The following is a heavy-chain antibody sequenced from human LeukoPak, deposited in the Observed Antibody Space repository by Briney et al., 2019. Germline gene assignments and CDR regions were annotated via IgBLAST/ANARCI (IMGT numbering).Heavy chain of an antibody. J-gene: IGHJ6*02. CDR3: ARDDDFWSGYGDV. D-gene: IGHD3-3*01. V-gene: IGHV3-48*01. CDR2: ISSSSSTI. Sequence: GGSLRLSCAASGFTFSSYSMNWVRQAPGKGLEWVSYISSSSSTIYYADSVKGRFTISRDNAKNSLYLQTNSLRAEDTAVYYCARDDDFWSGYGDVWGQGTTVTVSS. CDR1: GFTFSSYS.